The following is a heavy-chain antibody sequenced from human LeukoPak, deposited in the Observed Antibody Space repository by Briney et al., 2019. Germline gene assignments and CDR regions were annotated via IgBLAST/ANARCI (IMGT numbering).Heavy chain of an antibody. CDR3: ARGIVGANYWYFGL. V-gene: IGHV3-21*01. Sequence: GGSLRLSCAASGFTFSSYSMNWVRQAPGKGLEWVSSISSSSSYIYYADSVKGRFTISRDNAKNSLYLQMNSLRAEDTAVYYCARGIVGANYWYFGLWGRSTLVTVSS. CDR2: ISSSSSYI. CDR1: GFTFSSYS. J-gene: IGHJ2*01. D-gene: IGHD1-26*01.